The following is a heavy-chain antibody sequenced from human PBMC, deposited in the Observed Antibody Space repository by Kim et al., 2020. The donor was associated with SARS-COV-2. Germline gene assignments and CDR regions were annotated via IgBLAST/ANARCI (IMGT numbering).Heavy chain of an antibody. V-gene: IGHV3-30-3*01. CDR1: GFTFSSYA. CDR2: ISYDGSNK. D-gene: IGHD3-10*01. CDR3: ARGGSGSYRSDFDY. J-gene: IGHJ4*02. Sequence: GGSLRLSCAASGFTFSSYAMHWVRQAPGKGLEWVAVISYDGSNKYYADSVKGRFTISRDNSKNTLYLQMNSLRAEDTAVYYCARGGSGSYRSDFDYWGQGTLVTVSS.